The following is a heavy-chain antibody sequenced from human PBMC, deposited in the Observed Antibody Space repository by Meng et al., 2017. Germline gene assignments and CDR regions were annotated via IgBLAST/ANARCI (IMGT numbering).Heavy chain of an antibody. D-gene: IGHD2-21*01. V-gene: IGHV4-30-4*01. CDR1: GVSISGGDYY. CDR3: ARVNSDCGGVMCYKGWFDP. CDR2: IHFSGST. Sequence: QVQLQESGPGLVKPSQTLSPNCTGFGVSISGGDYYWSWIRQPPGKGLEWIGYIHFSGSTYYNPSLNSRITISVDMSRNQFSLRLTSVTSADMAVYYCARVNSDCGGVMCYKGWFDPWGQGTLVTVSS. J-gene: IGHJ5*02.